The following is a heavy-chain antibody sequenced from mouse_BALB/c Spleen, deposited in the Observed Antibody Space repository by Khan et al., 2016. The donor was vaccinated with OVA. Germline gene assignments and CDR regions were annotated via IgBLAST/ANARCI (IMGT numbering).Heavy chain of an antibody. CDR1: GYTFIRYW. CDR3: ARVAYYRYDAMDY. Sequence: QVQLQQSGAELVKPGAPVKLSCKASGYTFIRYWVNWVKQRPGRGLEWIGRIDPSDSETHYNQKFKDKATLTVDKSSSTAYIQLSSLTSEDSAVYSCARVAYYRYDAMDYWGQGTSVTVSS. CDR2: IDPSDSET. D-gene: IGHD2-12*01. J-gene: IGHJ4*01. V-gene: IGHV1-69*02.